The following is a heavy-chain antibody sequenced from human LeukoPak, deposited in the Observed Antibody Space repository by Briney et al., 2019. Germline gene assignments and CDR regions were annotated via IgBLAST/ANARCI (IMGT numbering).Heavy chain of an antibody. CDR2: MNPNSGNT. CDR1: GYTFTSYD. CDR3: ARARRAIAVAGTDHYYYYMDV. J-gene: IGHJ6*03. Sequence: ASVKVSCKAPGYTFTSYDINWVRQATGQGLEWMGWMNPNSGNTGYAQKFQGRVTMTRNTSISTAYMELSSLRSEDTAVYYCARARRAIAVAGTDHYYYYMDVWGKGTTVTVSS. D-gene: IGHD6-19*01. V-gene: IGHV1-8*01.